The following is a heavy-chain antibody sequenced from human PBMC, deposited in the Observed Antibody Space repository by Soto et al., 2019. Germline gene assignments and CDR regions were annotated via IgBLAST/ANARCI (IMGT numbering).Heavy chain of an antibody. J-gene: IGHJ2*01. Sequence: QVHLVQSGAEVKKPGSPVKAPYKASGGTFSSYAISWVRQAPRQRLEWMGGITPIFGKANYARKFQGSFTYTADESTRAAYMELSGLRSENTAVYYCSGVRGSGGYDWYCDLWGRGSLVVVSS. V-gene: IGHV1-69*01. CDR1: GGTFSSYA. CDR3: SGVRGSGGYDWYCDL. CDR2: ITPIFGKA. D-gene: IGHD3-10*01.